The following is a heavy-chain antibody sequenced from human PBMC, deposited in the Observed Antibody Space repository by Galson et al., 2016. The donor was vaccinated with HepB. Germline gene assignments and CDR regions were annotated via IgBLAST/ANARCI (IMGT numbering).Heavy chain of an antibody. J-gene: IGHJ4*02. CDR2: ISGSGIIT. V-gene: IGHV3-23*01. D-gene: IGHD3-22*01. CDR1: GVNFSSYS. Sequence: SLRLSCAASGVNFSSYSMNWVRQAPGRGLEWVSTISGSGIITSYADSVKGRFTISRDSSTNTLYLPMNSLRAEDTAVYYCAREGPYLNSGYYYGFDYWGQGTQVTVSS. CDR3: AREGPYLNSGYYYGFDY.